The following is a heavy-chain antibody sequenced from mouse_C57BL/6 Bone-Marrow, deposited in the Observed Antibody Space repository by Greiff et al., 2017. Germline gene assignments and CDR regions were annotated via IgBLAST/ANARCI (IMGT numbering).Heavy chain of an antibody. CDR3: ARHERVHLTETSYYAMDY. CDR2: ISSGGSYT. J-gene: IGHJ4*01. V-gene: IGHV5-6*01. D-gene: IGHD4-1*01. Sequence: EVKLMESGGDLVKPGGSLKLSSAASGFTFSSYGMSWVRQTPDKRLEWVATISSGGSYTYYPDSVKGRFTKSRDNAKNTLYLQQSSLKSEDTAMYYCARHERVHLTETSYYAMDYWGQGTSVTVSS. CDR1: GFTFSSYG.